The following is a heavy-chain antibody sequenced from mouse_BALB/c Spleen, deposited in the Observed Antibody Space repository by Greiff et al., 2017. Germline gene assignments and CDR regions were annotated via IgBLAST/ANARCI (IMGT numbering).Heavy chain of an antibody. CDR3: ARRYYGNFDY. J-gene: IGHJ2*01. D-gene: IGHD2-1*01. V-gene: IGHV1S81*02. Sequence: QVQLQQPGAELVKPGASVKLSCKASGYTFTSYWMHWVKQRPGQGLEWIGEINPCNGRTNYNEKFKSKATLTVDKSSSTAYMQLSSLTSEDSAVYYCARRYYGNFDYWGQGTTLTGSS. CDR1: GYTFTSYW. CDR2: INPCNGRT.